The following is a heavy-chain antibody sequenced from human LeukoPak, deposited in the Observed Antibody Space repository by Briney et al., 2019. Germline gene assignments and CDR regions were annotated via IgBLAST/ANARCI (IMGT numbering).Heavy chain of an antibody. Sequence: SETLSLTCTVSGGSISTYYWSWIRQPPGKGLEWIGYIYYSGSTNYNPSLKSRVTISVDTSKNQFSLKLSSVTAADTAVYYCARGDYYGSGSYEWGQGTLVTVSS. CDR1: GGSISTYY. J-gene: IGHJ4*02. V-gene: IGHV4-59*01. CDR3: ARGDYYGSGSYE. CDR2: IYYSGST. D-gene: IGHD3-10*01.